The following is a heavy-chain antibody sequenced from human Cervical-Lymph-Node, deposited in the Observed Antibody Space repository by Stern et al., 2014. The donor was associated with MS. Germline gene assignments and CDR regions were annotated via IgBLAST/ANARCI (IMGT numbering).Heavy chain of an antibody. V-gene: IGHV2-5*02. CDR2: MYRDDDK. Sequence: QITLEESGPALVKPTQTLTLTCSFSGFSLNTEGEAVGWVRQPPGKALEFLGFMYRDDDKRYRLSLKSRLTITKDSSKNQVVLTMTNIDPVDTATYYCTLRPDTVMETWGQGTLVIVSS. CDR3: TLRPDTVMET. D-gene: IGHD5-18*01. J-gene: IGHJ5*02. CDR1: GFSLNTEGEA.